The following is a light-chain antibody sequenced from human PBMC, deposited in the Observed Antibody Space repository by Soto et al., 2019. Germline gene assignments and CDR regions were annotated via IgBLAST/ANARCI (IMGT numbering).Light chain of an antibody. V-gene: IGKV1-33*01. CDR1: QDISNY. CDR2: DAS. J-gene: IGKJ3*01. CDR3: QQYYNLPLFT. Sequence: DIQMTQSPSSLSASVGDRVTITCQASQDISNYLNWYQQKPGKAPKLLIYDASNLKTGVPSRFSGSGSGTDFTITISSLQPEDIATYYCQQYYNLPLFTFGPGTKVDIK.